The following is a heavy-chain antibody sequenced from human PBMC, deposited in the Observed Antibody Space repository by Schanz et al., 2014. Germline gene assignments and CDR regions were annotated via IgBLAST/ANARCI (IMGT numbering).Heavy chain of an antibody. CDR1: GFTFSNHA. D-gene: IGHD7-27*01. Sequence: EGQLLESGGGLVQPGGSLRLSCETSGFTFSNHAMSWVRQAPGQGLEWLSYISGSGNTIYYADSVKGRFTISRDNAKNSLYLEMTSLRGEDTAVYYCARENLNWEAFDIWGQGTVVTVSS. V-gene: IGHV3-48*03. CDR2: ISGSGNTI. J-gene: IGHJ3*02. CDR3: ARENLNWEAFDI.